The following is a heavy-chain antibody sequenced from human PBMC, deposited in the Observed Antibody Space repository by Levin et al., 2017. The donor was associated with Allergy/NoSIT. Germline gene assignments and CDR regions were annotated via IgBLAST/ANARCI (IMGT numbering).Heavy chain of an antibody. CDR1: GFTFSSYA. CDR2: ISYDGSNK. CDR3: ARGRLQLENWFDP. J-gene: IGHJ5*02. V-gene: IGHV3-30-3*01. Sequence: PGGSLRLSCAASGFTFSSYAMHWVRQAPGKGLEWVAVISYDGSNKYYADSVKGRFTISRDNSKSTLYLKMNSLRAEDTAVCYCARGRLQLENWFDPWGQGTLVTVSS. D-gene: IGHD5-18*01.